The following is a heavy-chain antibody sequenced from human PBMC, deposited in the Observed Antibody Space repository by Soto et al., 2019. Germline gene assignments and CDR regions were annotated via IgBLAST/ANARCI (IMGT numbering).Heavy chain of an antibody. CDR3: ARGRAGITMVRASYYYMDV. D-gene: IGHD3-10*01. CDR1: GYTFTSYG. J-gene: IGHJ6*03. CDR2: ISAYNGNT. Sequence: QVQLVQSGAEVKKPGASVKVSCKASGYTFTSYGISWVRQAPGQGLEWMGWISAYNGNTNYAQKLHGRATMTTATTTSTANMELRSLRSDDTAVYYCARGRAGITMVRASYYYMDVWGKGTTVTVSS. V-gene: IGHV1-18*01.